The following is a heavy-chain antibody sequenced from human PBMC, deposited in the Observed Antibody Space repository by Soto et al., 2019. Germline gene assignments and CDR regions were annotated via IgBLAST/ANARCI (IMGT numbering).Heavy chain of an antibody. CDR2: IDPSDSYT. D-gene: IGHD3-10*01. Sequence: QALTISGKGSGGKVNISWCSWFRKVTGKGLEWMGRIDPSDSYTNYSPSFQGHVTISADKSISTAYLQWSSLKASDTAMYYCARVFRYAPHTGFDYWGQGNLVT. CDR3: ARVFRYAPHTGFDY. V-gene: IGHV5-10-1*01. J-gene: IGHJ4*02. CDR1: GGKVNISW.